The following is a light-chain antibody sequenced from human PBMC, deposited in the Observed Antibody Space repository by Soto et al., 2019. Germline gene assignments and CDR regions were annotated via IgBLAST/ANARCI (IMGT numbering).Light chain of an antibody. CDR1: SSDVGAYNY. CDR2: EVS. CDR3: SAFATSRAYV. V-gene: IGLV2-14*01. Sequence: QSALTQPASVSGSPGQSITISCTGTSSDVGAYNYVSWYQQQSGKAPKLLIHEVSNRPAGVSNRFSGSKSGNTASLTISGLQAEDEADYYCSAFATSRAYVFGMGTQLTVL. J-gene: IGLJ1*01.